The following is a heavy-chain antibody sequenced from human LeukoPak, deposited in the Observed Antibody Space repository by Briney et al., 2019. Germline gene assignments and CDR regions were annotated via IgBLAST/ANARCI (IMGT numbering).Heavy chain of an antibody. J-gene: IGHJ4*02. Sequence: GGSLRLSCAASGSTFSSYSMNWVRQAPGKGLEWVSSISSSSSYIYYADSVKGRFTISRDNAKNSLYLQMNSLRAEDTAVYYCAREEVAEQGYFDYWGQGTLVTVSS. CDR3: AREEVAEQGYFDY. CDR1: GSTFSSYS. D-gene: IGHD6-19*01. CDR2: ISSSSSYI. V-gene: IGHV3-21*01.